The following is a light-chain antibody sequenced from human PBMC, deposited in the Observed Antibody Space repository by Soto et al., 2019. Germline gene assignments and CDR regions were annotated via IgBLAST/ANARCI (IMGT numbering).Light chain of an antibody. CDR2: KAS. Sequence: DIPMTQSPSTLSSSVGDRVTITCRASQSISSWLAWYQQKTGKAPKLLIYKASSLESGVPSRFSGSGSGTEFTLTISSLQPDDFAAYYCQQYNSYPVTFGQGTKLEIK. CDR1: QSISSW. CDR3: QQYNSYPVT. V-gene: IGKV1-5*03. J-gene: IGKJ2*01.